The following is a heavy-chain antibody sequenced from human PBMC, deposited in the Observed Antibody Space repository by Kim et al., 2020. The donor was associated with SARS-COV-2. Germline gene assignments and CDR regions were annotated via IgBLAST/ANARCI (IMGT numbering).Heavy chain of an antibody. V-gene: IGHV4-34*01. J-gene: IGHJ3*02. D-gene: IGHD6-19*01. Sequence: SETLSLTCAVYGGSFSGYYWSWIRQPPGKGLEWIGEINHSGSTNYNPSLKSRVTISVDTSKNQFSLKLSSVTAAATAVYYCARGGRGSGWYRDAFDIWGQGTMVTVSS. CDR3: ARGGRGSGWYRDAFDI. CDR2: INHSGST. CDR1: GGSFSGYY.